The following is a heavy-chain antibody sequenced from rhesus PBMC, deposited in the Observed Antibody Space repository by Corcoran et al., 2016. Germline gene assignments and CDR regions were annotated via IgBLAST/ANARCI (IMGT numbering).Heavy chain of an antibody. CDR2: IYGRGGST. D-gene: IGHD1-38*01. Sequence: QVQLQESGPGLVKPSETLSLTCAVSGGSFSDSYYWSWIRQPPGKGLGWMGRIYGRGGSTNYNPSLKSRVTSSRDTSKNQFSLKLSSVTAADTAVYYCAREALGGFDYWGQGVLVTVSS. J-gene: IGHJ4*01. V-gene: IGHV4-106*01. CDR1: GGSFSDSYY. CDR3: AREALGGFDY.